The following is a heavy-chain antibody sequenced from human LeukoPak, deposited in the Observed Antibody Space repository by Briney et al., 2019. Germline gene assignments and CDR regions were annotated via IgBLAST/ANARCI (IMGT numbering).Heavy chain of an antibody. CDR2: INPNSGGT. J-gene: IGHJ4*02. CDR3: ASTPLQSSSSLFDY. V-gene: IGHV1-2*06. Sequence: ASVKVSCKASGYTFTGYYIHWVRQAPGQGLEGMGRINPNSGGTNYAQKFQGRVTTTGDTSISTAYMELSGLRPDDTAVYYCASTPLQSSSSLFDYWGQGTLVTVSS. D-gene: IGHD6-6*01. CDR1: GYTFTGYY.